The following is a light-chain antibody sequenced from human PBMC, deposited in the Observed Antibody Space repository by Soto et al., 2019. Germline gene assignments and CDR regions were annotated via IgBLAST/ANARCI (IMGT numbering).Light chain of an antibody. Sequence: DLLMTQSPDFLAVSLGEGATLNSKSTRRGFYSSNNNNYLAWYQHRAGRPPKLLIYWASTRASGVPDRFSGSGSGTDFTLTISSLQAEDVAVYYCQQYYSDTLTFGGGTKVDIK. J-gene: IGKJ4*01. CDR2: WAS. V-gene: IGKV4-1*01. CDR3: QQYYSDTLT. CDR1: RRGFYSSNNNNY.